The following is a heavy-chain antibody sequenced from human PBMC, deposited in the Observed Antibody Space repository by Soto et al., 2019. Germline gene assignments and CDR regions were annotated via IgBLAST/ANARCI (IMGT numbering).Heavy chain of an antibody. CDR1: GFTFSSYG. CDR2: ISYDGSNK. CDR3: AKDQRYSSSPYYYYGMDV. V-gene: IGHV3-30*18. J-gene: IGHJ6*02. D-gene: IGHD6-6*01. Sequence: SLRLSCAASGFTFSSYGMHWVRQAPGKGLEWVAVISYDGSNKYYADSVKGRFTISRDNSKNTLYLQMNSLRAEDTAVYYCAKDQRYSSSPYYYYGMDVWGQGTTVTVSS.